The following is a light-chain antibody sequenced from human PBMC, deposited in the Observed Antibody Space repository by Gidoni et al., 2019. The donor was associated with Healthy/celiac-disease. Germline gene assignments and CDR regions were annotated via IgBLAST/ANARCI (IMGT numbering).Light chain of an antibody. V-gene: IGLV3-21*03. J-gene: IGLJ2*01. CDR3: QVWDSSSDPHVV. CDR2: DDS. CDR1: NIGSTS. Sequence: SYVLTQPPSVSVAPGKKARITCGGNNIGSTSVHWYQQKPGQASVLVVYDDSDRPSGIPERFSGSNSGNTATLTISRVEAGDEADYYCQVWDSSSDPHVVFGGGTKLXVX.